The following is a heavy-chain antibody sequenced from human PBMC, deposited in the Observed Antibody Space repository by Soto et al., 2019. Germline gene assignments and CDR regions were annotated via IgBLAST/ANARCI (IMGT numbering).Heavy chain of an antibody. CDR3: ARGGGYAY. J-gene: IGHJ4*02. CDR1: GVSISSGDDY. V-gene: IGHV4-30-4*01. CDR2: IYSSGST. D-gene: IGHD3-16*01. Sequence: QVQLQESGPGLVKPSQTLSRTCIVSGVSISSGDDYWSSIRQPPGKGLEGIGYIYSSGSTYYNPSLGSRVTLSANRSKTEFTLKLTTVAAADTAVYYCARGGGYAYWGQGAMVTVSS.